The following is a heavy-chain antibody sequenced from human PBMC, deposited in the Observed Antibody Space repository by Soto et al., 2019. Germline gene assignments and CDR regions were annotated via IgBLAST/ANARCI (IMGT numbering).Heavy chain of an antibody. V-gene: IGHV3-7*01. CDR2: IKQDGSEK. CDR3: ARDDWLSVPTPYFDY. J-gene: IGHJ4*02. D-gene: IGHD2-21*01. CDR1: GFTFSSYW. Sequence: AGSLRLSCAASGFTFSSYWMSWVRQAPGKGLEWVANIKQDGSEKYYVDSVKGRFTISRDNAKNSLYLQMNSLRAEDTAVYYCARDDWLSVPTPYFDYWGQGTLVTVSS.